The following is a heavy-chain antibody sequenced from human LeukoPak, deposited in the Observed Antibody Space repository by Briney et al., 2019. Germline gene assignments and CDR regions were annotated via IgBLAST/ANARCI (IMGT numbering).Heavy chain of an antibody. J-gene: IGHJ4*02. D-gene: IGHD3-3*01. V-gene: IGHV4-34*01. CDR2: INHSGST. Sequence: PSETLSLTCAVYGGSFSGYYWSWIRQPPGKGLEWIGEINHSGSTNYNPSPKSRVTISVDTSKNQFSLKLSSVTAADTAVYYCARGRDFWSGYLAYFDYWGQGTLVTVSS. CDR1: GGSFSGYY. CDR3: ARGRDFWSGYLAYFDY.